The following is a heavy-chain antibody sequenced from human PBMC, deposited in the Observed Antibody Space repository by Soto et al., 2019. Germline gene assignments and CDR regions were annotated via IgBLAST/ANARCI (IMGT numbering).Heavy chain of an antibody. D-gene: IGHD3-16*02. J-gene: IGHJ4*02. CDR2: IYYSGST. Sequence: SETLSLTCTVSGGSISSYYWSWIRQPPGKGLEWIGYIYYSGSTNYNPSLKSRVTISVDTSKNQFSLKLSSVTAADTAVYYCARGLIWTRREYDYIWGSYRYWPGQFDYWGQGTLVTVSS. CDR3: ARGLIWTRREYDYIWGSYRYWPGQFDY. CDR1: GGSISSYY. V-gene: IGHV4-59*01.